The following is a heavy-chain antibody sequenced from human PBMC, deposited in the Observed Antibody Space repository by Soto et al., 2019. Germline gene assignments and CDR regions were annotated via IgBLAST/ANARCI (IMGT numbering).Heavy chain of an antibody. Sequence: PSETLSLTCTVSGGSSSSGDYYWSWIRQSPGMGLEWIGHIYTGGNTYTNRSLKSRVTVSVDTSKNEFSLKLNSVTAADTATYFCATWVDYGDFEGFAFWGQGTLVTVSS. D-gene: IGHD4-17*01. CDR2: IYTGGNT. V-gene: IGHV4-30-4*01. CDR3: ATWVDYGDFEGFAF. CDR1: GGSSSSGDYY. J-gene: IGHJ4*02.